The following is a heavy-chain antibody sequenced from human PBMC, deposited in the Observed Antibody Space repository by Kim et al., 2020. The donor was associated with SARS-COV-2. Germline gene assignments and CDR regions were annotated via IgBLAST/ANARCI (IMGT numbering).Heavy chain of an antibody. CDR3: AKLPRAAAGSGY. Sequence: GGSLRLSCAGSGFTFSTYAMDWVRQAPGKGLEWVSGISVSGGRTYYADSVQGRFTISRDNSKNTLYLQMNSLRAEDTAVYYCAKLPRAAAGSGYWGQGTLVTVSS. D-gene: IGHD6-13*01. CDR2: ISVSGGRT. CDR1: GFTFSTYA. V-gene: IGHV3-23*01. J-gene: IGHJ4*02.